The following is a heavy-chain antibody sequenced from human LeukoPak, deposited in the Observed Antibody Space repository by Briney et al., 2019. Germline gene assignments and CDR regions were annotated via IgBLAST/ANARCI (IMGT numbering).Heavy chain of an antibody. CDR3: ARDTSAERGQQLAN. CDR1: GFTFRGFW. D-gene: IGHD6-13*01. Sequence: GGSLRLSCAPSGFTFRGFWMGGVPKAPGKGLGNMANIKEDGSEKYYVDSVKGRFTISRDNARNSLFLQMNSLRVDDTAVYYCARDTSAERGQQLANWGQGTLVTVSS. CDR2: IKEDGSEK. V-gene: IGHV3-7*04. J-gene: IGHJ4*02.